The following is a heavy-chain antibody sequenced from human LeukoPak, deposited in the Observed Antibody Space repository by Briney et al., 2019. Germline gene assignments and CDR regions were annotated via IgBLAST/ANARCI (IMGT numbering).Heavy chain of an antibody. D-gene: IGHD5/OR15-5a*01. V-gene: IGHV3-7*01. CDR1: GFTSSSYW. Sequence: GGSLRLSCAASGFTSSSYWMSWVRQAPGKGLEWVANIKQDGSEKYYVDSVKGRFTISRDNAKNSLYLQMNSLRAEDTAVYYCAREGYSVGPDYWGQGTLVTVSS. J-gene: IGHJ4*02. CDR2: IKQDGSEK. CDR3: AREGYSVGPDY.